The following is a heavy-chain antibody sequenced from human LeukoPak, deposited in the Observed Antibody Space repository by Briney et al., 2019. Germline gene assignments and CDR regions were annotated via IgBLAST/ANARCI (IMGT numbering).Heavy chain of an antibody. CDR2: IYYSGST. CDR3: ARVSGYSGYDYNWFDP. V-gene: IGHV4-59*12. J-gene: IGHJ5*02. D-gene: IGHD5-12*01. Sequence: SETLSLTCTVSGGSISSYYWSWIRQPPGKGLEWIGYIYYSGSTNYNPSLKSRVTISVDTSKNQFSLKLSSVTAADTAVYYCARVSGYSGYDYNWFDPWGQGTLVTVSS. CDR1: GGSISSYY.